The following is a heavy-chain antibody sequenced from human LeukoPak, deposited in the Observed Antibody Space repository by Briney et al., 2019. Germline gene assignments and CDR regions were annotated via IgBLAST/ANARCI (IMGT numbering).Heavy chain of an antibody. Sequence: SDTLSLTCTVSGDSLDRHYWSWVRQPAGRGLEWVGRIYVGGSTTHNPSLTGRVAMSLDASKNQFSLKLRSVTAADTAVYYCARFTYGGYSLDSWRQGTLVVVSS. CDR3: ARFTYGGYSLDS. J-gene: IGHJ4*02. V-gene: IGHV4-4*07. D-gene: IGHD5-12*01. CDR2: IYVGGST. CDR1: GDSLDRHY.